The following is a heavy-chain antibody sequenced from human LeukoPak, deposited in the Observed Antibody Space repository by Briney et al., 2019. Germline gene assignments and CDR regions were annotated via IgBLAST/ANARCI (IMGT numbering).Heavy chain of an antibody. Sequence: SVKVSCKASGYTFTSYGISWVRQAPGQGLEWMGWISAYNGSTNYAQKLQGRVTMTRDTSISTAYMELSRLRSDDTAVYYCASFDSSAAPVDYWGQGTLVTVSS. D-gene: IGHD2-2*01. CDR3: ASFDSSAAPVDY. CDR2: ISAYNGST. J-gene: IGHJ4*02. V-gene: IGHV1-18*01. CDR1: GYTFTSYG.